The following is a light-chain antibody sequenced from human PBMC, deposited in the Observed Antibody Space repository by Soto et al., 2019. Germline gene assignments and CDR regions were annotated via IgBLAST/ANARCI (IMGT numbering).Light chain of an antibody. V-gene: IGLV2-14*01. CDR1: SSDVGGYDY. Sequence: QSALTQPASVSGSPGQSITISCTGTSSDVGGYDYVSWYQLHPGKAPNLMVFEVNNRPSGVSYRLSGSKSGNTASLTISGLQAEDEADYFCSSYSISTAYLFGTGTKVTVL. CDR3: SSYSISTAYL. CDR2: EVN. J-gene: IGLJ1*01.